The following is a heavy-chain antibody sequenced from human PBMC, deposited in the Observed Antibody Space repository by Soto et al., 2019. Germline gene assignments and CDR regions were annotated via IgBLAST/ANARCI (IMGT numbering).Heavy chain of an antibody. V-gene: IGHV4-30-2*01. Sequence: TLSLTCAVSGGSISSGGYSWSWIRQPPGKGLEWIGYIYHSGSTYYNPSLKSRVTISVDRSKSQSSLKLNSVTAADTAVYYCARGRGYCAGGDCLNWLDPWGQGTLVTVSS. D-gene: IGHD2-8*02. CDR3: ARGRGYCAGGDCLNWLDP. CDR1: GGSISSGGYS. CDR2: IYHSGST. J-gene: IGHJ5*02.